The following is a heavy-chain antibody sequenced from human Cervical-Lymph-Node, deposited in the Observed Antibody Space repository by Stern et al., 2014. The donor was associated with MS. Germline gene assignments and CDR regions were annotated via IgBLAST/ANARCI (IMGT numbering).Heavy chain of an antibody. CDR3: ARERHSMDV. V-gene: IGHV1-2*02. Sequence: QVQLEQSGAEVKKPGASVKVSCKASGYSFTAYYMHWVRQAPGPGLDWMGWIDPSSGGTKSAQNFQGRVTMTRDTSISSFYMELSGLTSDDTAVFYCARERHSMDVWGQGTTVTVSS. CDR1: GYSFTAYY. J-gene: IGHJ6*02. CDR2: IDPSSGGT.